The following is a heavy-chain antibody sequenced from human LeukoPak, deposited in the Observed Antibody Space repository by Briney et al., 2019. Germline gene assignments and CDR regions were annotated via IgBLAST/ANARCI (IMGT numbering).Heavy chain of an antibody. CDR3: ARVSFVGEDT. J-gene: IGHJ5*02. CDR2: INPNSGGT. Sequence: ASVKVSCKTSEYTFTGYYMHWVRQAPGQGLEWMGWINPNSGGTNYAQKFQGRVTMTRDTSISTAYMELSSLRSEDTAVYYCARVSFVGEDTWGQGTLVTVSS. V-gene: IGHV1-2*02. D-gene: IGHD3-10*01. CDR1: EYTFTGYY.